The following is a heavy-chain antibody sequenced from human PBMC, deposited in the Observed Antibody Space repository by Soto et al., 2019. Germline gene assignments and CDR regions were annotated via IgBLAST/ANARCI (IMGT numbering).Heavy chain of an antibody. CDR3: AREEYCYASSGHGLLDY. J-gene: IGHJ4*02. Sequence: GGSLRLSCAASGFTVSSNYMSWVRQAPGKGLEWVSVIYSGGSTYYADSVKGRFTISRDNSKKTLYLQMNSLRAEDTAVYYCAREEYCYASSGHGLLDYWGQATLVTVSS. CDR2: IYSGGST. V-gene: IGHV3-53*01. CDR1: GFTVSSNY. D-gene: IGHD3-22*01.